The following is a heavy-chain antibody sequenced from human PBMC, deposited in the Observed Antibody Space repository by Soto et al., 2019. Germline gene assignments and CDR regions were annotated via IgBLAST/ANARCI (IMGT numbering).Heavy chain of an antibody. J-gene: IGHJ3*02. CDR3: ASAKAVVIAALGI. V-gene: IGHV3-23*01. CDR2: VSDNGGSRGGT. Sequence: GGSLRLSCTASGFMFNNSAMTWVRQAPGQGLQWVASVSDNGGSRGGTYYADSVKGRFTISRDNSKNTLYLQLDSLTGADTAVYYCASAKAVVIAALGIWGQGTMVTVSS. CDR1: GFMFNNSA. D-gene: IGHD2-21*01.